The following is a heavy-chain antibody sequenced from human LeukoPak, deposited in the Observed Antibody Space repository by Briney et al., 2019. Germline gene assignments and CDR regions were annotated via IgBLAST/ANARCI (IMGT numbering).Heavy chain of an antibody. CDR1: GDSINSAGCY. D-gene: IGHD2-15*01. V-gene: IGHV4-30-2*01. CDR3: ANSFPRDAFDI. CDR2: TDHSGST. Sequence: SQTLSLTCTVSGDSINSAGCYWTWIRQPPGKGLEWIGFTDHSGSTYYNPSLKSRVTISGDKSKNQFSLRLTSVTAADTAVYYCANSFPRDAFDIWGQGTMVTVSS. J-gene: IGHJ3*02.